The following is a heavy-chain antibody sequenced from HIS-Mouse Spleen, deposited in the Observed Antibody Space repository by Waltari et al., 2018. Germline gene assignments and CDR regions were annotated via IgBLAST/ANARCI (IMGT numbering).Heavy chain of an antibody. J-gene: IGHJ4*02. CDR3: ARSASYGNFFDY. D-gene: IGHD4-17*01. Sequence: QVQLVQSGAEVKKPGSSVKVSCKASGGTFSSYAISWVRQAPVQGLEWVGGIIPILGIANYAQKVQGRVTITADKSTSTAYMELSSLRSEDTAVYYCARSASYGNFFDYWGQGTLVTVSS. CDR1: GGTFSSYA. CDR2: IIPILGIA. V-gene: IGHV1-69*04.